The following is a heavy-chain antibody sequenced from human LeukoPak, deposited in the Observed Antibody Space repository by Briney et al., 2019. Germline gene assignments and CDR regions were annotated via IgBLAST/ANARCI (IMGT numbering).Heavy chain of an antibody. CDR3: ARSSAAEGPTHNWFGP. J-gene: IGHJ5*02. V-gene: IGHV4-34*01. Sequence: SETLSLTCAVYGGSFSGYYWSWIRQPPGKGLEWIGEINHSGSTYYNPSLKSRVAVSVDTSNNQFSLKVTSVTAADTAIYYCARSSAAEGPTHNWFGPWGRGTLVTVSS. CDR1: GGSFSGYY. CDR2: INHSGST. D-gene: IGHD6-13*01.